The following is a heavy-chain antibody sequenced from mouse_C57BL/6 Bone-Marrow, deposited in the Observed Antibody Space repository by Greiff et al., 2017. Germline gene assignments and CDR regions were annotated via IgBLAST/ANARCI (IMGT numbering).Heavy chain of an antibody. V-gene: IGHV1-59*01. J-gene: IGHJ2*01. D-gene: IGHD3-3*01. CDR1: GYTFTSYW. CDR3: ASGDL. CDR2: IDPSDSYT. Sequence: VKLKQPGAELVRPGTSVKLSCKASGYTFTSYWMHWVKQRPGQGLEWIGVIDPSDSYTNYNQKFKGKATLTVDTSSSTAYMQLSSLTSEDSAVYYCASGDLWGQGTTLTVSS.